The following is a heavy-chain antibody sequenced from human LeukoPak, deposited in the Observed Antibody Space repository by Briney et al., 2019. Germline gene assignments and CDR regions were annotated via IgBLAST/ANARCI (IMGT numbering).Heavy chain of an antibody. CDR1: GYTFTGYY. CDR3: ARDRSPGGSSGWYDY. CDR2: MNPNSGNT. D-gene: IGHD6-19*01. Sequence: ASVKVSCKASGYTFTGYYMHWVRQAPGQGLEWMGWMNPNSGNTGYAQKFQGRVTMTRNTSISTAYMELSSLRSEDTAVYYCARDRSPGGSSGWYDYWGQGTLVTVSS. J-gene: IGHJ4*02. V-gene: IGHV1-8*02.